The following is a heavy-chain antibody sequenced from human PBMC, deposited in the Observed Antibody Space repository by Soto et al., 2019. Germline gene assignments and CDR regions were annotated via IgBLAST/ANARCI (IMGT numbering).Heavy chain of an antibody. V-gene: IGHV1-69*13. CDR2: IIPIFGTA. CDR1: GGTFSSYA. D-gene: IGHD3-22*01. J-gene: IGHJ4*02. Sequence: GASVKVSCKASGGTFSSYAISGVRQAPGQGLEWMGGIIPIFGTANYAQKFQGRVTITADESTSTAYMELSSLRSEDTAVYYCARAASSYYYDSSGHNWGQGTLVTVSS. CDR3: ARAASSYYYDSSGHN.